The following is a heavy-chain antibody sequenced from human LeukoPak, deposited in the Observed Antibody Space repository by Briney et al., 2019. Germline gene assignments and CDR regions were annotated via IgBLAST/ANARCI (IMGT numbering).Heavy chain of an antibody. CDR1: GFTFSRYW. V-gene: IGHV3-74*01. CDR2: INSDGSST. D-gene: IGHD3-10*01. CDR3: ARAGKTGAAAFDI. J-gene: IGHJ3*02. Sequence: GGSLRLSCAASGFTFSRYWMHWVCQAPGKGLVWVSRINSDGSSTNYADSVKGRFTISRDNTKNTLYLQMNSLRAEDTAVYYCARAGKTGAAAFDIWGQGTMVTVSS.